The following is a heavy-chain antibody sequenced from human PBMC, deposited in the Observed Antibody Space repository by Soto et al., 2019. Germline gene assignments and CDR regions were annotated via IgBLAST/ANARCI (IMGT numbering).Heavy chain of an antibody. CDR2: VSDDGRNS. CDR3: ARDGPRRPDIAAEIAFHNVMDV. V-gene: IGHV3-30*04. CDR1: GFTSSSQA. J-gene: IGHJ6*02. Sequence: QVQLVESGGGVVQPGRSLRLSCTASGFTSSSQAMHWVRQAPGKGLEWVAVVSDDGRNSHYADSVKGRFTISRDNSKNTLYLQMVRLRVEDTAVYCCARDGPRRPDIAAEIAFHNVMDVWGQGTKVTVSS. D-gene: IGHD6-25*01.